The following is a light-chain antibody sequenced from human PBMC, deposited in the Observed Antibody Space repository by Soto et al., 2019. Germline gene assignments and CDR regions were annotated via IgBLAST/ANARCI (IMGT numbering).Light chain of an antibody. CDR1: QGIRND. Sequence: AIQMTQSPSSLSASVGDRVTITCRASQGIRNDLGWYQQKPGKAPKLLIYAASSLQSGVPSRFSGSGSGTDFTLTISSLEPGDFATYYCLQGYNYPFTFGPGTKVDIK. CDR3: LQGYNYPFT. J-gene: IGKJ3*01. CDR2: AAS. V-gene: IGKV1-6*01.